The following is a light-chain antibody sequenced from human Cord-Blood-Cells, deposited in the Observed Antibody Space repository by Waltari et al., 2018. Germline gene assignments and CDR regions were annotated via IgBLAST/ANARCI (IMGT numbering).Light chain of an antibody. Sequence: QSALTQPASVSGSPGQSITISCTGPSSDVGRYNLLSWYQQHPGKAPTLMLYEVSKRPSGVSNLFSGSKSGNTASLTISGLQAEDEADYYCCSYAGSSTLFGGGTKLTVL. J-gene: IGLJ2*01. CDR2: EVS. CDR3: CSYAGSSTL. V-gene: IGLV2-23*02. CDR1: SSDVGRYNL.